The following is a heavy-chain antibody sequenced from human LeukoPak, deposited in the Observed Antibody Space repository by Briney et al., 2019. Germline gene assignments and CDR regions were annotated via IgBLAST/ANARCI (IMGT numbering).Heavy chain of an antibody. CDR2: IKQDGSEK. D-gene: IGHD4/OR15-4a*01. J-gene: IGHJ2*01. Sequence: GGSLRLSCGTSGVILSPYWMSWVRQAPGKGLEWVANIKQDGSEKNYVDSVKGRFTISRDNANDLVFLQMNNLRVEDTALYFCTRIFHSASWFFDLWGRGTLVTVSS. CDR1: GVILSPYW. CDR3: TRIFHSASWFFDL. V-gene: IGHV3-7*01.